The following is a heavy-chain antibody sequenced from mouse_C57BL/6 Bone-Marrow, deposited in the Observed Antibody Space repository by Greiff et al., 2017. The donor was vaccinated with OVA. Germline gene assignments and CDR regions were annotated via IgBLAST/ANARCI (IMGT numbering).Heavy chain of an antibody. CDR1: GYTFTSYW. J-gene: IGHJ2*01. D-gene: IGHD2-4*01. V-gene: IGHV1-74*01. CDR3: AIGDYDGRYYYGG. CDR2: IHPSDSYT. Sequence: VQLQQPGAELVKPGASVKVSCTASGYTFTSYWMSWVKQRPGQGLEWIGRIHPSDSYTNYNQKFKGKATLTVDKSSSTAYMQLSSLTSEDSAVYSCAIGDYDGRYYYGGWGKGTTLT.